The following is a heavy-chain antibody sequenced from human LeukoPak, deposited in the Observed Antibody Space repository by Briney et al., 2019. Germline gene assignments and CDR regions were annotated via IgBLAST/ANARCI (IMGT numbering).Heavy chain of an antibody. J-gene: IGHJ4*02. CDR1: GGSISSYY. CDR3: ARGGDYEGPIDY. D-gene: IGHD4-17*01. Sequence: SETLSLTCTVSGGSISSYYWSWIRQPPGKGLEWIGNIYYSGSTNHNPSLKSRVTISVDTSKNQFSLKLNSVAAADTAVYYCARGGDYEGPIDYWGQGTLVTVSS. CDR2: IYYSGST. V-gene: IGHV4-59*01.